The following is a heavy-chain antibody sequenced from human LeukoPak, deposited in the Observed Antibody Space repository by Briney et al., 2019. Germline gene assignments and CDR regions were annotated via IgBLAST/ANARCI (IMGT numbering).Heavy chain of an antibody. CDR2: LGADGSGT. D-gene: IGHD1-14*01. V-gene: IGHV3-74*01. J-gene: IGHJ4*01. CDR1: GFTFSRYA. Sequence: GGSLRLSCAASGFTFSRYAMHWVRQAPGKGLVWVSRLGADGSGTNYADSVKGRFTISRDNAKNTVYLQMSSLRAEDTAVYYCAGDGLIVPRTAYLDHWGQGTLVTVSS. CDR3: AGDGLIVPRTAYLDH.